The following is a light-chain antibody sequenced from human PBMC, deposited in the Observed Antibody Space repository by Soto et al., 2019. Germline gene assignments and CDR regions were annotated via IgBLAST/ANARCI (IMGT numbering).Light chain of an antibody. J-gene: IGLJ1*01. V-gene: IGLV2-11*01. CDR3: CAHVGSSTYV. CDR2: DVT. Sequence: QSALTHPRSVSGSPGQSVTISCSGTSIDVDDYVSWYQQHPGKAPKVIIYDVTERPSGVPDRFSGSKSGNAASLTVSGLQAEDEADYYCCAHVGSSTYVFGSGTKVTVL. CDR1: SIDVDDY.